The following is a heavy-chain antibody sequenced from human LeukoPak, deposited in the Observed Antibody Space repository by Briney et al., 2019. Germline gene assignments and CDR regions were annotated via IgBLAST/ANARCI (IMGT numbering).Heavy chain of an antibody. CDR2: INPSGGST. D-gene: IGHD1-26*01. CDR3: ARGSGSLPNFDY. CDR1: GYTFTSYY. J-gene: IGHJ4*02. Sequence: ASVKVSCKASGYTFTSYYMHWVRQAPGQGLEWMGIINPSGGSTSYAQKFQGRVTITADESTSTAYMELSSLRSEDTAVYYCARGSGSLPNFDYWGQGTLVTVSS. V-gene: IGHV1-46*01.